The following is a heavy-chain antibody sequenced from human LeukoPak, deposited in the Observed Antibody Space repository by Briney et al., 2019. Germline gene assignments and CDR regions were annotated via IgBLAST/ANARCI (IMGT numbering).Heavy chain of an antibody. D-gene: IGHD6-19*01. CDR1: GGSFSGYY. CDR2: INHSGST. J-gene: IGHJ4*02. CDR3: ARAGYSSGWYNY. V-gene: IGHV4-34*01. Sequence: SETLSLTCAVYGGSFSGYYWSWIRQPPGKGLEWIGEINHSGSTNYNPSLKSRVTTSVDTSKNQFSLKLSSVTAADTAVYYCARAGYSSGWYNYWGQGTLVTVSS.